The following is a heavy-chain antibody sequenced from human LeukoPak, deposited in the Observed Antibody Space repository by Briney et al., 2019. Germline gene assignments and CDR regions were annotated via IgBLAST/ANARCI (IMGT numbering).Heavy chain of an antibody. CDR1: GGSISSSSYY. Sequence: PSETLSLTCTVSGGSISSSSYYWGWIRQPPGKGLEWIGSIYYSGSTYYNPSLKSRVTISVDTSKNQFSLKLSSVTAADTAVYYCAREIVVVPAANFFWSSGLRKFDYWGQGTLVTVSS. J-gene: IGHJ4*02. V-gene: IGHV4-39*07. D-gene: IGHD2-2*01. CDR3: AREIVVVPAANFFWSSGLRKFDY. CDR2: IYYSGST.